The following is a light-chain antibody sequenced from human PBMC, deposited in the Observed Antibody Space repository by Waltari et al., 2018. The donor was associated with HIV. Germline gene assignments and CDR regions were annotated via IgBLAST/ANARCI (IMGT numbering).Light chain of an antibody. CDR3: QSYDISLTGLWV. V-gene: IGLV1-40*01. J-gene: IGLJ3*02. CDR2: GDT. Sequence: TQPPSVSGAPGQSVSISCRGTASTIGAGFDVHWCRQSPSTAPKLVIYGDTVRPSGVTDRFSGSRSLNSVSLDISGLRAEDAGDYYCQSYDISLTGLWVFGGGTKLTVL. CDR1: ASTIGAGFD.